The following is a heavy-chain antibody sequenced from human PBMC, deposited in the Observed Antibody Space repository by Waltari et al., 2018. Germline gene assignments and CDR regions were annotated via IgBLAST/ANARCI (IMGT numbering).Heavy chain of an antibody. CDR1: GYTLTELS. D-gene: IGHD6-13*01. CDR2: FDPEDGET. J-gene: IGHJ3*02. CDR3: ATDYLGKVAAGHDAFDI. Sequence: QVQLVQSGAEVKKPGASVKVSCQVSGYTLTELSMHWVRQAPGKGLERMGGFDPEDGETIYAQKFQGRVTMTEDTSTDTAYMELSSLRSEDTAVYYCATDYLGKVAAGHDAFDIWGQGTMVTVSS. V-gene: IGHV1-24*01.